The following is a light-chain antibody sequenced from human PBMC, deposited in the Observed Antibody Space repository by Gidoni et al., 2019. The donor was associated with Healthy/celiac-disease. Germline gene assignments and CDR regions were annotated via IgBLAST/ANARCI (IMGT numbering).Light chain of an antibody. J-gene: IGKJ5*01. CDR1: QSVSSY. Sequence: EIVLTQSPATLSLSPGGRATLSCRASQSVSSYLAWYQQKPGQAPRLLIYDASNRATGIPARFSGSGSGTDFTLTISSLEPEDFAVYYCQQRSNWPLTFXXXTRLEIK. CDR3: QQRSNWPLT. V-gene: IGKV3-11*01. CDR2: DAS.